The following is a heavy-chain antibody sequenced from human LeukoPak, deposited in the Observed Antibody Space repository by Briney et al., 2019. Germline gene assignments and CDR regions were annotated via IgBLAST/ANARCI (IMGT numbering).Heavy chain of an antibody. J-gene: IGHJ4*02. Sequence: GGSLILFCGASGFTFSSYSMNWVRQAPGKGLEWVSSISSSSSYIYYADSVKGRFTISRDNAKKSLYLQMNSLRAEDTAVYYCARATTYDILTGFSDYWGQGTLVTVSS. CDR1: GFTFSSYS. CDR3: ARATTYDILTGFSDY. V-gene: IGHV3-21*01. CDR2: ISSSSSYI. D-gene: IGHD3-9*01.